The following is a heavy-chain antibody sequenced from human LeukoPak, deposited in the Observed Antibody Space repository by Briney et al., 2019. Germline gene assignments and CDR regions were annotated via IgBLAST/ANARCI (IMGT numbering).Heavy chain of an antibody. Sequence: PETLSLTSPVPGGSPSSYYWPWIPQPPRQGLESLGSLYYRASTSYNPSLKSRVTISVDTSKDQFSLKLSSVTAADTAVYYCAGTSSYRVEFQVGFDYWSQGTMVTVSS. J-gene: IGHJ4*02. D-gene: IGHD4-11*01. CDR1: GGSPSSYY. CDR3: AGTSSYRVEFQVGFDY. CDR2: LYYRAST. V-gene: IGHV4-59*01.